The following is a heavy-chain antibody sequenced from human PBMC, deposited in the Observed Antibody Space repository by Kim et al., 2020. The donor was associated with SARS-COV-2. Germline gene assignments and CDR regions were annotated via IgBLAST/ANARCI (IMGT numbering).Heavy chain of an antibody. V-gene: IGHV1-18*04. CDR3: ARDQSGSHHKGGTFDY. CDR1: GYTFTSYG. CDR2: ISAYNGNT. Sequence: ASVKVSCKASGYTFTSYGISWVRQAPGQGLEWMGWISAYNGNTNYAQKLQGRVTMTTDTSTSTAYMELRSLRSDDTAVYYCARDQSGSHHKGGTFDYWGQGTLVTVSS. J-gene: IGHJ4*02. D-gene: IGHD1-26*01.